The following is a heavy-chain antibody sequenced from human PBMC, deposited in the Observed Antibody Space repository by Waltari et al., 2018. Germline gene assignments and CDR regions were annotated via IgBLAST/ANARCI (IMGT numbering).Heavy chain of an antibody. CDR3: ARLYYDFWSGYFDSYDY. V-gene: IGHV4-38-2*01. Sequence: QVQLQESGPGLVKPSETLSLTCAVSGYSISSGYYWGWLRQPPGKGLEWIGSIYHSGSTYYNPSLKSRVTISVDTSKNQFSLKLSSVTAADTAVYYCARLYYDFWSGYFDSYDYWGQGTLVTVSS. D-gene: IGHD3-3*01. J-gene: IGHJ4*02. CDR2: IYHSGST. CDR1: GYSISSGYY.